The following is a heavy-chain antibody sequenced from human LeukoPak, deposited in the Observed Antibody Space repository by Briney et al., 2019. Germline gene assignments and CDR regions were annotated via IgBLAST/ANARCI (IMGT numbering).Heavy chain of an antibody. CDR2: ISYSGST. CDR3: ARDQGGGWYYFDY. Sequence: SETLSLTCTVSRGSISSYYWRWIRQPPGKGLEWIGYISYSGSTNFNPSLKSRVTISVDTSKKQFSLKLTSVTSTDTAAYYCARDQGGGWYYFDYWGQGTLVTVSS. CDR1: RGSISSYY. V-gene: IGHV4-59*01. J-gene: IGHJ4*02. D-gene: IGHD6-19*01.